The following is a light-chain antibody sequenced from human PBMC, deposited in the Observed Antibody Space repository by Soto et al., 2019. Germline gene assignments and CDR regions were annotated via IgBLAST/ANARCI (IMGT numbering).Light chain of an antibody. CDR2: DAS. J-gene: IGKJ5*01. Sequence: EIVLTQSPATLSLSPGERATLSCRASQSVSSYLAWYQQKPGQAPRPLIYDASNRATGIPARFSGSGSGTDITLTISSLEPEDFAVYYCQQRSNWITFGQGTRLEIK. CDR3: QQRSNWIT. CDR1: QSVSSY. V-gene: IGKV3-11*01.